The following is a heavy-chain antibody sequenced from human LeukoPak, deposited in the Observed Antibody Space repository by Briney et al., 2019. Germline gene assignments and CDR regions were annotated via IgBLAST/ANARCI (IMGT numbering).Heavy chain of an antibody. CDR2: ISYEGSNE. J-gene: IGHJ4*02. V-gene: IGHV3-30*18. CDR3: AKDGIRYYYDSSGFYGDS. D-gene: IGHD3-22*01. Sequence: GGSLRLSCVPSAFSFSIYGMHWVRQAPGKGLEWVAVISYEGSNEYYGDSVKGRFTISRDNSKNTLYLQMTSLRAEDTAVYYCAKDGIRYYYDSSGFYGDSWGQGTLVTVSS. CDR1: AFSFSIYG.